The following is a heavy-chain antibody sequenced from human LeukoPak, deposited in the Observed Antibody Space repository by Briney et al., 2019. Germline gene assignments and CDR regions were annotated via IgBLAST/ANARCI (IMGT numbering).Heavy chain of an antibody. J-gene: IGHJ5*02. CDR2: IYYSGST. CDR1: GGSISSSSYY. D-gene: IGHD4-17*01. V-gene: IGHV4-39*01. CDR3: ARPTTLVPVHGDPPMHNRFGL. Sequence: SETLSLTSTVSGGSISSSSYYWRWIRQPPGKGLEWIGSIYYSGSTYYNPSLKSRVTISVDTSKNQFSLKLSSVTAADTAVYYCARPTTLVPVHGDPPMHNRFGLWGQGTLVTVSS.